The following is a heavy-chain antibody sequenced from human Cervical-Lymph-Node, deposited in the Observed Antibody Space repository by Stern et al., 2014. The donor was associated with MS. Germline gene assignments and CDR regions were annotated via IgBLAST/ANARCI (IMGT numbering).Heavy chain of an antibody. D-gene: IGHD6-13*01. V-gene: IGHV1-69*01. J-gene: IGHJ5*02. CDR1: GGTFSKFP. Sequence: QVQLVESGPEVTKPGSSVNLSCKASGGTFSKFPSSWVRQAPGQGLEWMGGIFPVFGTPTYAQEFRGRVTITADVSTSTVYMELSSLRSDDTAVYYCALSSETSDRWYSLGYDLWGQGTLVTVSS. CDR3: ALSSETSDRWYSLGYDL. CDR2: IFPVFGTP.